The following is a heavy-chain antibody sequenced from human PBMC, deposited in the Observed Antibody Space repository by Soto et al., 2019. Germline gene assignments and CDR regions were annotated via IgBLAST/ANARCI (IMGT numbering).Heavy chain of an antibody. J-gene: IGHJ4*02. D-gene: IGHD4-17*01. CDR1: GGSISSYY. CDR3: ARNYGDYVDY. CDR2: IYYSGST. V-gene: IGHV4-59*08. Sequence: PSETLSLTSTVSGGSISSYYWSWIRQPPGKGLECIGYIYYSGSTNYNPSLKSRITISVDTSKNQFSLKLSSVTAADTAVYYCARNYGDYVDYWAQGTLVTVS.